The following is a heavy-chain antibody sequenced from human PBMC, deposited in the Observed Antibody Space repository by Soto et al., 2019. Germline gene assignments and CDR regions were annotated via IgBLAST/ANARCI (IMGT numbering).Heavy chain of an antibody. CDR1: GYTFTGYY. V-gene: IGHV1-2*04. J-gene: IGHJ4*02. CDR2: INPNSGGT. D-gene: IGHD3-9*01. Sequence: QVQLVQSGAEVKKPGASVKVSCKASGYTFTGYYMHWVRQAPGQGLEWMGWINPNSGGTNYAHKFQGWVTMTRDTSLSTAYMELSRLRSDDTAVYYCASDAGVRYFYWSNYYFDYWGQGTLVTVSS. CDR3: ASDAGVRYFYWSNYYFDY.